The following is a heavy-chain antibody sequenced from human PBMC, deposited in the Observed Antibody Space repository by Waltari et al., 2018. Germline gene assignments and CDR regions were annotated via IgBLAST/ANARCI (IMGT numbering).Heavy chain of an antibody. Sequence: EVQVVESGGGLVQPGGSLKLSCPTSGFSFRGSSIHWVRQTSGKGLEWVGRIRREPYNYATAYSASVKGRFTISRDDSKNTAFLQMNSLMTEDTAVYYCSGGEVTGTDFWGQGTLVTVSS. J-gene: IGHJ4*02. CDR1: GFSFRGSS. CDR2: IRREPYNYAT. D-gene: IGHD6-19*01. CDR3: SGGEVTGTDF. V-gene: IGHV3-73*01.